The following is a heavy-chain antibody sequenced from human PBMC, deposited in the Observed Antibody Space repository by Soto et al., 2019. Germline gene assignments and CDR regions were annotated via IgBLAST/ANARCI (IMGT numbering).Heavy chain of an antibody. D-gene: IGHD2-2*01. J-gene: IGHJ5*02. CDR3: ARHIVVVPAAIGDWFDP. CDR1: GGSISSSSYY. CDR2: IYYSGST. Sequence: SETLSLTCTVSGGSISSSSYYWGWIRQPPGKGLEWIGSIYYSGSTYYNPSLKSRVTISVDTSKNQFSLKLSSVTAADTAVYYCARHIVVVPAAIGDWFDPWGQGTLVTVSS. V-gene: IGHV4-39*01.